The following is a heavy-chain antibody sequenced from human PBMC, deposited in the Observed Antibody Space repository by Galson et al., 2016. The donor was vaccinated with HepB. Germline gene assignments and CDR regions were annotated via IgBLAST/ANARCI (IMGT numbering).Heavy chain of an antibody. D-gene: IGHD6-6*01. CDR3: AKKGLVPRGPDYSLDV. CDR1: GFTFSTYI. J-gene: IGHJ6*02. V-gene: IGHV3-23*01. Sequence: SLRLSCAGSGFTFSTYIMGWVRQPPGKGLEWVSSIHAGDPGTYYTDSVKGRFTISRDNSRNTVYLQMNDLRVEDSAVYHCAKKGLVPRGPDYSLDVLGQGTTVTVSS. CDR2: IHAGDPGT.